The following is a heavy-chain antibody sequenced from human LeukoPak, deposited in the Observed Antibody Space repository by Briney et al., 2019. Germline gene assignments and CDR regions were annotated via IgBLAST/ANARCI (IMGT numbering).Heavy chain of an antibody. CDR2: IYYSGST. V-gene: IGHV4-59*01. Sequence: PSETLSLTCTVSGGSISSYYRSWIRQPPGKGLEWIGYIYYSGSTNYNPSLKSRVTISVDTSKNQFSLKLSSVTAADTAVYYCARVVGALFDYWGQGTLVTVSS. D-gene: IGHD1-26*01. CDR3: ARVVGALFDY. J-gene: IGHJ4*02. CDR1: GGSISSYY.